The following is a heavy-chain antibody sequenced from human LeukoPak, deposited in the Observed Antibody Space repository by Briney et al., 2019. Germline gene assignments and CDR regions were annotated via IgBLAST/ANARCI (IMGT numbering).Heavy chain of an antibody. Sequence: PGGSLRLSCAASEFTFNDYAMSWVRQAPGKGLEWVGRIKSKTDGGTTDYAAPVKGRFTISRDDSKNTLYLQMNGLKTEDTAVYYCTTGYYDILTGYYFGYWGQGTLVTVSS. V-gene: IGHV3-15*01. CDR1: EFTFNDYA. J-gene: IGHJ4*02. D-gene: IGHD3-9*01. CDR2: IKSKTDGGTT. CDR3: TTGYYDILTGYYFGY.